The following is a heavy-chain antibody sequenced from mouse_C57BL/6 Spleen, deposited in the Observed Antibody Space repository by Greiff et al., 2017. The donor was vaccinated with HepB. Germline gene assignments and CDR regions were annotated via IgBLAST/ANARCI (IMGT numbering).Heavy chain of an antibody. J-gene: IGHJ2*01. CDR1: GYTFTSYW. CDR3: ARGPSYFDY. Sequence: VQLQQPGAELVMPGASVKLSCKASGYTFTSYWMHWVKQRPGQGLEWIGEIDPSDSYTNYNQKFKGKSTLTVDKSSSTAYMQLSSLTSEDSAVYYCARGPSYFDYWGQGTTLTVSS. CDR2: IDPSDSYT. V-gene: IGHV1-69*01.